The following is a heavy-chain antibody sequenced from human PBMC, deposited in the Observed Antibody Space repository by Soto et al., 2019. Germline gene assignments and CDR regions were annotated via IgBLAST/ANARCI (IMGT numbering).Heavy chain of an antibody. CDR3: ARDIFRYCSSTSCYGGYYFDY. Sequence: ASVKVSCKASGYTFTSYGISWVRQAPGQGLEWMGWISAYNGNTNYAQKLQGRVTVTTDTSTSTAYMELRSLRSDDTAVYYCARDIFRYCSSTSCYGGYYFDYWG. J-gene: IGHJ4*01. D-gene: IGHD2-2*01. CDR1: GYTFTSYG. V-gene: IGHV1-18*01. CDR2: ISAYNGNT.